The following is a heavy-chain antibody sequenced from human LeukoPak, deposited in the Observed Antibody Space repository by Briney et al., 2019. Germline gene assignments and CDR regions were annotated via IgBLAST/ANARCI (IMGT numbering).Heavy chain of an antibody. CDR2: ISYDGSNK. CDR3: AKVSDLDY. J-gene: IGHJ4*02. V-gene: IGHV3-30*18. Sequence: GRSLRLSCAASGFTFSSYGMHWVRQAPGKGLEWVAVISYDGSNKYYADSVKGRFTISRDNSKNTLYLQMNSLRAEDTAVYYCAKVSDLDYWGQGTLVTVPS. CDR1: GFTFSSYG. D-gene: IGHD2-21*02.